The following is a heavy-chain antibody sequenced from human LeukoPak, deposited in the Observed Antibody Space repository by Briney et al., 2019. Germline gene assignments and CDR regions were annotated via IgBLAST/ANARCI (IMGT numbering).Heavy chain of an antibody. D-gene: IGHD3-10*01. Sequence: SETLSLTCAVSGGSISSGGYSWSWIRQPPGKGLEWIGYIYYSGSSYYNPSLKSRVTISVDTSKNQFSLKLSSVTAADTAVYYCARECITMVRGGAVYSYGMDVWGQGTTVTVSS. CDR2: IYYSGSS. CDR1: GGSISSGGYS. V-gene: IGHV4-31*11. J-gene: IGHJ6*02. CDR3: ARECITMVRGGAVYSYGMDV.